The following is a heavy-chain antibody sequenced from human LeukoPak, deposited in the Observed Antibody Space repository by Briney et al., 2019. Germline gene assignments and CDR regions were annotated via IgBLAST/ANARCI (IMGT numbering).Heavy chain of an antibody. D-gene: IGHD4-23*01. CDR3: ARHRSDTGGKKGVNWFDP. Sequence: SETLSHTCIVSGGSINNYYWSWIRQPPGKGRQGLGNTYFVGTTDYNSSLKSRLTISVDTFKNQLSLNLQSVTAADTATYYCARHRSDTGGKKGVNWFDPWGQGTLVTVSS. V-gene: IGHV4-59*01. CDR2: TYFVGTT. CDR1: GGSINNYY. J-gene: IGHJ5*02.